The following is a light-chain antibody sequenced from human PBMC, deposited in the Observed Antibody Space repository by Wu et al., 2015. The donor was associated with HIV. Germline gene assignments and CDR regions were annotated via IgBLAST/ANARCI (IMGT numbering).Light chain of an antibody. Sequence: EIVLTQSPGTLSLSAGERATLSCRASQNVNRNYLAWYQQKPGQAPRLLIYGTSSRATGIPDRFSGGGSGTDFTLTINRLESEDFAVYYCQQYGLSPQTFGQGTKVEIK. V-gene: IGKV3-20*01. CDR1: QNVNRNY. CDR3: QQYGLSPQT. J-gene: IGKJ1*01. CDR2: GTS.